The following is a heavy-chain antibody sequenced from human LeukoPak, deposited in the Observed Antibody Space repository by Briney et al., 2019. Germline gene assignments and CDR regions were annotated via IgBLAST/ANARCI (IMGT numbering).Heavy chain of an antibody. CDR3: ARSLRRDCDSTSCWAALDI. D-gene: IGHD2-2*01. Sequence: PGGSLRLSCAASGFTFSSYWMHWVRQAPGKGLVWVSRINSDGSSTSYADSVKGRFTISRDNAKNTLYLQMNSLRAEDTAVYYCARSLRRDCDSTSCWAALDIWGQGTMVTVSS. J-gene: IGHJ3*02. CDR1: GFTFSSYW. CDR2: INSDGSST. V-gene: IGHV3-74*01.